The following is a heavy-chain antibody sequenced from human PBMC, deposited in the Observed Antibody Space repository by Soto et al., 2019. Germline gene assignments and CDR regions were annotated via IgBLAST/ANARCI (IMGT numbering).Heavy chain of an antibody. CDR2: INHSGST. D-gene: IGHD2-15*01. J-gene: IGHJ4*02. CDR1: GGSFSGYY. Sequence: SETLSLTCAVYGGSFSGYYWSWIRQPPGKGLEWIGEINHSGSTNYNPSLKSRVTISVDTSKNQFSLKLSSVTAADTAVYYCARGEGFYWRLECFDYWGQGTLVTVSS. V-gene: IGHV4-34*01. CDR3: ARGEGFYWRLECFDY.